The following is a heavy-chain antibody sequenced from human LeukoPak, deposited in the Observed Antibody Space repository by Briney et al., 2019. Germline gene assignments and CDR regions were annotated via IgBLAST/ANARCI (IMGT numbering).Heavy chain of an antibody. CDR1: GGTFSSYA. CDR3: ATVPPLGDTPWGNWCDP. Sequence: SVKVSCKASGGTFSSYAISWVRQAPGQGLEWMGGIIPIFGTANYAQKFQGRVTITADESTSTAYMELSSLRSEDTAVYYCATVPPLGDTPWGNWCDPWGRGTLVTVPS. CDR2: IIPIFGTA. V-gene: IGHV1-69*01. D-gene: IGHD3-16*01. J-gene: IGHJ5*02.